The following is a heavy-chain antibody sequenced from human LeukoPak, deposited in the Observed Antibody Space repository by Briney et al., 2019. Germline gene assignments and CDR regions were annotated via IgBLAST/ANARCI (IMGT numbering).Heavy chain of an antibody. V-gene: IGHV3-23*01. CDR3: AKALGFGESPYWFFDL. CDR2: ISASGAST. Sequence: GGSLRLSCAASGFTFSNYAMSWVRQAPGKGLEWVSAISASGASTHYTDSVKGRFTISRDKSKNTLFLQVNSLRGDDTAVYYCAKALGFGESPYWFFDLWGRGTLVTVSS. CDR1: GFTFSNYA. D-gene: IGHD3-10*01. J-gene: IGHJ2*01.